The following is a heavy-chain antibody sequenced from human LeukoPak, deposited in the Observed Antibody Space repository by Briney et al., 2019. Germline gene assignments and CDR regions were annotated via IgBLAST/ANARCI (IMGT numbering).Heavy chain of an antibody. V-gene: IGHV3-21*01. CDR3: ARTGHYDILTGYSVYYYVGV. J-gene: IGHJ6*03. CDR1: GFTFSSYS. D-gene: IGHD3-9*01. Sequence: PGGSLRLSCAASGFTFSSYSMNWVRQAPGKGLEWVSPISSSSSYIYYADSVKGRFTISRDNAKNSLYLQMNSLRAEDTAVYYFARTGHYDILTGYSVYYYVGVWGKGTTVTVSS. CDR2: ISSSSSYI.